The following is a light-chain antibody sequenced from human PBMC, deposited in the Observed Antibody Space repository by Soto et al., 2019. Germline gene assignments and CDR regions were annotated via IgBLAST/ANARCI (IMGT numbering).Light chain of an antibody. Sequence: QSVLTQPPSASGSPGQSVTISCTGTSSDIGGYNYVSWYQQHPGKAPKLLIYEVSNRPSGVPDRFSGSKSGNTASLTVSGLQTEDEADYYCSSYAGNNKRYVFGTGTTVTVL. CDR1: SSDIGGYNY. CDR3: SSYAGNNKRYV. V-gene: IGLV2-8*01. CDR2: EVS. J-gene: IGLJ1*01.